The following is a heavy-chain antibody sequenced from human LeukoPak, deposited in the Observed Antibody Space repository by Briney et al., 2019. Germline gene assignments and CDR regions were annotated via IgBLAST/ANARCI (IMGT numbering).Heavy chain of an antibody. J-gene: IGHJ6*02. D-gene: IGHD2-15*01. CDR3: AREYCSGGSCYYYYYGMDV. CDR1: GFTFSSYE. V-gene: IGHV3-48*03. Sequence: GGSLRLSCAASGFTFSSYEMNWVRQAPGKGLEWVSYISSSGSTIYYADSVKGRFTISRDNAKNSLYLQMNSLRAEDTAVYYCAREYCSGGSCYYYYYGMDVWGRGTTVTVSS. CDR2: ISSSGSTI.